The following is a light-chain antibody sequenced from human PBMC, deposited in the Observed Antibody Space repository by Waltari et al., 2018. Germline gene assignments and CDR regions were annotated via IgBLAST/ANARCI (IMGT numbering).Light chain of an antibody. CDR2: AAS. V-gene: IGKV1-39*01. CDR1: QSINSY. CDR3: QQSYGTPLYT. Sequence: DIQMTQSPSSLSASVGDRVTIACQASQSINSYLNWYQHKPGKAPKLLIYAASTLQSGVPSRFSGSGSGTDFTLTITSLQLEDFATYYCQQSYGTPLYTFGQGTRLEI. J-gene: IGKJ2*01.